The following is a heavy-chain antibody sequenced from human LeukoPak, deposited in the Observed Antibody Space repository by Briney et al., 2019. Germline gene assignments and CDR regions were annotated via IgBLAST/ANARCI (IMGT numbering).Heavy chain of an antibody. CDR3: ATASTVTTERGSVVRAFDI. J-gene: IGHJ3*02. CDR2: MNPNSGNT. D-gene: IGHD4-17*01. CDR1: GYTFTSYD. V-gene: IGHV1-8*01. Sequence: ASVKGSCKASGYTFTSYDINWVRQATGQGLEWMGWMNPNSGNTGYAQKFQGRVTMTRSTSISTAYMELSSLRSEDTAVYYCATASTVTTERGSVVRAFDIWGQGTMVTVSS.